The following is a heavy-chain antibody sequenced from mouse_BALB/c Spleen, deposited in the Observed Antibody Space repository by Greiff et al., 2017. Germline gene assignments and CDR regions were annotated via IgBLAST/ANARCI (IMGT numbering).Heavy chain of an antibody. Sequence: EVHLVESGGGLEQPGGSLKLSCAASGFTFSSYGMSWVRQTPDKRLELVATINSNGGSTYYPDSVKGRFTISRDNAKNTLYLQMSSLKSEDTAMYYCARGGNGYFAYWGQGTLVTVSA. V-gene: IGHV5-6-3*01. J-gene: IGHJ3*01. D-gene: IGHD1-2*01. CDR3: ARGGNGYFAY. CDR1: GFTFSSYG. CDR2: INSNGGST.